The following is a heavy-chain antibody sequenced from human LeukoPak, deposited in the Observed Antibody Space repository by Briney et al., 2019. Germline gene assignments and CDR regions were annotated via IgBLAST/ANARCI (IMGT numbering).Heavy chain of an antibody. Sequence: SETLSLTCAVYGGSFSGYYWSWIRQPPGKGLEWIGEINHSGSTNYNPSLKSRVTISVDTSKNQFSLKLSSVTAADTAVYYCARLALRGYYDSSGSFDIWGQGTMVTVSS. CDR2: INHSGST. CDR1: GGSFSGYY. D-gene: IGHD3-22*01. V-gene: IGHV4-34*01. CDR3: ARLALRGYYDSSGSFDI. J-gene: IGHJ3*02.